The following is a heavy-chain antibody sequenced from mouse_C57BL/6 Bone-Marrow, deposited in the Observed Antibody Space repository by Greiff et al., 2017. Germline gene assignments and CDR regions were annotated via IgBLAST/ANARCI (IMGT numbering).Heavy chain of an antibody. J-gene: IGHJ4*01. V-gene: IGHV1-82*01. CDR3: ARRRRIYDGYSGAMDY. CDR2: IYPGDGDT. Sequence: QVQLQQSGPELVKPGASVKLSCKASGYAFSSSWMHWVKQRPGQGLEWIGRIYPGDGDTNYNGKFKGKATLTADKSSSTAYMQLSSLTSEDAAVDFYARRRRIYDGYSGAMDYWGQGTSVTVSS. D-gene: IGHD2-3*01. CDR1: GYAFSSSW.